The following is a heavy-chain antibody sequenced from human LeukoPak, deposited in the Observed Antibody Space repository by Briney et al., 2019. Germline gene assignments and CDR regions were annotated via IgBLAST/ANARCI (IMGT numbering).Heavy chain of an antibody. CDR3: AIGSYCSGGSCYPLFDY. V-gene: IGHV3-53*01. J-gene: IGHJ4*02. Sequence: GGSLRLSCGASGFTVKNNYMNWVRQAPGKGLEWVSGIYGDGSTSYADFVKGRFTISRDSSKSTLYLQMNSLRAEDTAVYYCAIGSYCSGGSCYPLFDYWGRGTLVTVSS. D-gene: IGHD2-15*01. CDR2: IYGDGST. CDR1: GFTVKNNY.